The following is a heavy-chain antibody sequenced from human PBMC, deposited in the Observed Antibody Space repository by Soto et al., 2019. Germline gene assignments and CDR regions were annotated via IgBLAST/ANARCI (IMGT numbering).Heavy chain of an antibody. J-gene: IGHJ2*01. V-gene: IGHV4-31*03. CDR2: IYYSGST. CDR3: ARGGSVTAMMTFRYFDL. D-gene: IGHD2-21*02. Sequence: QVQLQESGPGLVKPSQTLSLTCTVSGGSISSGGYYWSWIRQHPGKGLEWIGYIYYSGSTYYNPSLKSRVTISVDTSKNQFSLKLSSVTAADTAVYYCARGGSVTAMMTFRYFDLWGRGTLVTVSS. CDR1: GGSISSGGYY.